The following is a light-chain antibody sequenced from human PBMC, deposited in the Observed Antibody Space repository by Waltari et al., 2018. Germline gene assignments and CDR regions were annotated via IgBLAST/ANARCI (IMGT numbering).Light chain of an antibody. J-gene: IGKJ1*01. CDR2: GAS. Sequence: SCKASQVVSTAVVLYQQTPGPSPRLLLFGASNSATGIPDTFSGSGPGTDFSLTISRLEPNNFAVYYCQHYLRFPVTFGQGTTVEI. CDR3: QHYLRFPVT. V-gene: IGKV3D-11*01. CDR1: QVVSTA.